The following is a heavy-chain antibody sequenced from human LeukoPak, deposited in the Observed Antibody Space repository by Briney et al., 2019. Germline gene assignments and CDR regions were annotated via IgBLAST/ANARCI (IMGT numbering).Heavy chain of an antibody. CDR1: GFTFSSYS. CDR3: ARDRGYDSSGYYFSYFDY. D-gene: IGHD3-22*01. Sequence: GGSLRLSCAASGFTFSSYSMNWVRQAPGKGLEWVSSISSSSSYIYYADSVMGRFTISRDNAKNSLYLQMNSLRAEDTAVYYCARDRGYDSSGYYFSYFDYWGQGTLVTVSS. J-gene: IGHJ4*02. V-gene: IGHV3-21*01. CDR2: ISSSSSYI.